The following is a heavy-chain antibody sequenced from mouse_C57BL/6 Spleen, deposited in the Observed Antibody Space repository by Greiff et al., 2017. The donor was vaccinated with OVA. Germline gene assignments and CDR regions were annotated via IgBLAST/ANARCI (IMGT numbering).Heavy chain of an antibody. D-gene: IGHD2-5*01. J-gene: IGHJ4*01. CDR3: TREKSYYSNYLDY. CDR2: ISSGGDYI. Sequence: EVQRVESGEGLVKPGGSLKLSCAASGFTFSSYAMSWVRQTPEKRLEWVAYISSGGDYIYYADTVKGRFTISRDNARNTLYLQMSSLKSEDTAMYYCTREKSYYSNYLDYWGQGTSVTVSS. V-gene: IGHV5-9-1*02. CDR1: GFTFSSYA.